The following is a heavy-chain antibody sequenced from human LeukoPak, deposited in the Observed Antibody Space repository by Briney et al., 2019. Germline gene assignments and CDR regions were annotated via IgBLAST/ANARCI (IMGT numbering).Heavy chain of an antibody. CDR3: ARAGGFTILRGAVNNWFDP. CDR1: GGSVSSRSYY. V-gene: IGHV4-39*07. Sequence: SETLSLTCTVAGGSVSSRSYYWGWIRQPPGKGLEWIGSMYYSGNTYYNPSLKSRVTISVDTSKNHFSLKLSSVTAADTAVYYCARAGGFTILRGAVNNWFDPWGQGTLVTVSS. J-gene: IGHJ5*02. CDR2: MYYSGNT. D-gene: IGHD3-10*01.